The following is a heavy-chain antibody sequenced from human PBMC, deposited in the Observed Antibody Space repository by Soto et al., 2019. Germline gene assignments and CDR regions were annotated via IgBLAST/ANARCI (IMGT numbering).Heavy chain of an antibody. J-gene: IGHJ5*02. D-gene: IGHD6-6*01. CDR1: GFTFSSYA. V-gene: IGHV3-30-3*01. CDR3: ARDANGWMAARPRAGWFDP. CDR2: ISYDGSNK. Sequence: PGGSLRLSCAASGFTFSSYAMHWVRQAPGKGLEWVAVISYDGSNKHYADSVKGRFTISRDNSKNTLYLQMNSLRAEDTAVYYCARDANGWMAARPRAGWFDPWGQGTLVTVSS.